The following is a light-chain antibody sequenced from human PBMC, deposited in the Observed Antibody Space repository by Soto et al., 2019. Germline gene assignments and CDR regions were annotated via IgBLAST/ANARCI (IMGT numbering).Light chain of an antibody. CDR1: QGIGSY. J-gene: IGKJ4*01. Sequence: DIQLTQSPSFLYASLGDRVTITCRASQGIGSYLAWYQQKPGKAPRLLIYAASTLQSGVPSRFIGSGSDTEFTLTISSLQPEDFATYYCQQLNNYPLTFGGGTKVDIK. CDR2: AAS. CDR3: QQLNNYPLT. V-gene: IGKV1-9*01.